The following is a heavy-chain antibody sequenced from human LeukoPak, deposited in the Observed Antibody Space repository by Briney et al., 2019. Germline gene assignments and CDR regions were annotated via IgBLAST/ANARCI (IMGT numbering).Heavy chain of an antibody. V-gene: IGHV3-21*01. CDR1: GFTFSSYS. CDR3: AREAAADTFFDY. Sequence: PGGSLRLSCAASGFTFSSYSVNWVRQAPGKGLEWVSSISSSSSYIYYADSVKGRFTISRDNAKNSLYLQMNSLRAEDTAVYYCAREAAADTFFDYWGQGTLVTVSS. D-gene: IGHD6-13*01. J-gene: IGHJ4*02. CDR2: ISSSSSYI.